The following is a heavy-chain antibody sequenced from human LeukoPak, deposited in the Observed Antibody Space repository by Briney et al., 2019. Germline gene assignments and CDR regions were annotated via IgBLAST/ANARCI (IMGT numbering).Heavy chain of an antibody. CDR2: ISSDGSNK. CDR1: GFTFSSYA. J-gene: IGHJ4*02. Sequence: GGSLRLACAASGFTFSSYAMHWVRQAPGKGLEWVAVISSDGSNKYYADSVKGRFTISRDNSKNTLYLQMNSLRAEDTAVYYCARDRTGDTGFDYWGQGTLVTVSS. D-gene: IGHD1-1*01. V-gene: IGHV3-30*04. CDR3: ARDRTGDTGFDY.